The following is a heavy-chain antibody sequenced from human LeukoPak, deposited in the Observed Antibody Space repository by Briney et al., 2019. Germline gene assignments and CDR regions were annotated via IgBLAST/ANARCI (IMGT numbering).Heavy chain of an antibody. J-gene: IGHJ3*02. CDR2: ITPSGSYI. Sequence: GGSLRLSCSASGFTFSTYSMNWVRQAPGKGLEWVSSITPSGSYIYYATSVKGRFTISRDNAKNSLYLQMNSLRAEDTAVYYCARDFSSASIWGQGTMVTVSS. CDR3: ARDFSSASI. CDR1: GFTFSTYS. V-gene: IGHV3-21*01.